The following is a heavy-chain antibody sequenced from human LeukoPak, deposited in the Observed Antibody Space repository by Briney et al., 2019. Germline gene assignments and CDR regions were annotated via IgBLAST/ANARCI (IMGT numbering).Heavy chain of an antibody. CDR1: GYTFTGYY. V-gene: IGHV1-18*04. CDR3: ARDMGDHTAMVTGTDDY. D-gene: IGHD5-18*01. J-gene: IGHJ4*02. Sequence: GASVKVSCKASGYTFTGYYVHWVRQAPGQGLEWMGWISAYNGNTNYAQKLQGRVTMTTDTSTSTAYMELRSLRSDDTAVYYCARDMGDHTAMVTGTDDYWGQGTLVTVSS. CDR2: ISAYNGNT.